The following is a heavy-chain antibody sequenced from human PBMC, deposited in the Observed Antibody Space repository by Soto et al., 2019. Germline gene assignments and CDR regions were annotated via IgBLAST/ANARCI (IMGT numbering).Heavy chain of an antibody. D-gene: IGHD4-4*01. CDR2: ISGSGGST. CDR3: AKDGIDYSYYYYGMDV. CDR1: GFTFSSYA. V-gene: IGHV3-23*01. J-gene: IGHJ6*02. Sequence: GGSLRLSCAASGFTFSSYAMSWVRQAPGKGLEWVSAISGSGGSTYYADSVKGRFTISRDNSKNTLYLQMNSLRAEDTAVYYCAKDGIDYSYYYYGMDVWGQGTTVTVSS.